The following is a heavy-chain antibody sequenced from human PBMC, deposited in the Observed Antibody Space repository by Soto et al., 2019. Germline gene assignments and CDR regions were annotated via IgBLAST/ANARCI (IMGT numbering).Heavy chain of an antibody. V-gene: IGHV5-51*01. CDR2: IYPGDSDT. J-gene: IGHJ4*02. D-gene: IGHD3-3*01. CDR3: ARLTRSYDFWSGYQEYYFDY. CDR1: GYSFTSYW. Sequence: EVQLVQSGAEVKKPGESLKISCKGSGYSFTSYWIGWVRQMPGKGLEWMGIIYPGDSDTRYSPSFQGQVTISADKSISTAYLQWSSLKASDTAMYYCARLTRSYDFWSGYQEYYFDYWGQGTLVTVSS.